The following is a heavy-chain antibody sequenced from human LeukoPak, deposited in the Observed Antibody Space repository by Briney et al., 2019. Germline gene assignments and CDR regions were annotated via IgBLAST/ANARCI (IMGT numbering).Heavy chain of an antibody. V-gene: IGHV1-69*06. CDR3: ARDNGDYPLDY. D-gene: IGHD4-17*01. Sequence: GASVKVSCKASGGTFSSYAISWVRQAPGQGLEWMGGIIPIFGTANYAQKFQGRVTITADKSTSTAYMELSSLRSEDTAVYYCARDNGDYPLDYWGQGTLVTVSS. CDR1: GGTFSSYA. J-gene: IGHJ4*02. CDR2: IIPIFGTA.